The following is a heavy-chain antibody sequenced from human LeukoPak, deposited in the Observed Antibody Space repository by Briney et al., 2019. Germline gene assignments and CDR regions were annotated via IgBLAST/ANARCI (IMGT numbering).Heavy chain of an antibody. CDR3: ARDLMRYYDSSGYSGIQH. V-gene: IGHV1-46*01. CDR1: GYSFTSYY. Sequence: ASVKVSCKTSGYSFTSYYIHWVRQAPGQGLEWMGVTNPSGGSTSYTQKFQGRVTMTRDTSTSTVYMELSSLTSEDTAVYYCARDLMRYYDSSGYSGIQHWGQGTLVTVSS. J-gene: IGHJ1*01. CDR2: TNPSGGST. D-gene: IGHD3-22*01.